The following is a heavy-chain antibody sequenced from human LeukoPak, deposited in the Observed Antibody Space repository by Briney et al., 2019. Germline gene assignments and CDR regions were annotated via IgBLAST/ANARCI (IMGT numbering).Heavy chain of an antibody. Sequence: GGSLRLSCAASGFTFSRNWMHWVRQAPGKGLVWVSRIKGDGSSTSYADSVKGRFTISRDNAKNTLYLQMNSLRAEDTAVYYCASSWSFTNWGQGTLVTVSS. J-gene: IGHJ4*02. CDR1: GFTFSRNW. CDR2: IKGDGSST. V-gene: IGHV3-74*01. D-gene: IGHD6-13*01. CDR3: ASSWSFTN.